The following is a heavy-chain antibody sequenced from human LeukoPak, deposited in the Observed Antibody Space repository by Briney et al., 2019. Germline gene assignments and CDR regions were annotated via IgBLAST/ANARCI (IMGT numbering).Heavy chain of an antibody. Sequence: SETLSLTCAVYGGSFSGYYWSWIRQPPGKGLEWIGEINHSGSTNYNPSLKSRVTISVDTSKNQFSLKLSSVTAADTAVYYCARQSGSHIAVAGTYHRYGMDVWGQGTTVTVSS. CDR3: ARQSGSHIAVAGTYHRYGMDV. D-gene: IGHD6-19*01. CDR2: INHSGST. V-gene: IGHV4-34*01. J-gene: IGHJ6*02. CDR1: GGSFSGYY.